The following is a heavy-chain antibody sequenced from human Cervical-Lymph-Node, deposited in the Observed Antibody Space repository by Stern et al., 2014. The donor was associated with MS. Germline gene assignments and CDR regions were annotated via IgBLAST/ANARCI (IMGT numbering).Heavy chain of an antibody. CDR3: ARDLNYYSLGSYRDY. CDR2: INPSDGST. V-gene: IGHV1-46*03. J-gene: IGHJ4*02. D-gene: IGHD3-10*01. Sequence: QVQLVQSGAEVKKPGASVKVSCKASGYTFTSYFMHWVRQAPGQGLEWMGVINPSDGSTTYTQKFQDRVTMTRDTSTSTVYMELSSLRSEDTAVYYCARDLNYYSLGSYRDYWGRGTLVTVSS. CDR1: GYTFTSYF.